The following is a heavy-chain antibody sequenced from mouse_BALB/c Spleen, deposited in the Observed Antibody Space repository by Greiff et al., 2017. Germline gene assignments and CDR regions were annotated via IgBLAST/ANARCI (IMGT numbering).Heavy chain of an antibody. CDR1: GYTFTSYW. Sequence: DLVKPGASVKLSCKASGYTFTSYWINWIKQRPGQGLEWIGRIAPGSGSTYYNEMFKGKATLTVDTSSSTAYIQLSSLSSEDSAVYFCARSDGNYDYWGQGTTLTVSS. D-gene: IGHD2-1*01. CDR3: ARSDGNYDY. V-gene: IGHV1S41*01. CDR2: IAPGSGST. J-gene: IGHJ2*01.